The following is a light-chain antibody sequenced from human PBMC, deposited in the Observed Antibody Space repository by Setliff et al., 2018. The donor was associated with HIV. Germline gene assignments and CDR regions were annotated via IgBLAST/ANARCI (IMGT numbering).Light chain of an antibody. CDR1: SSXXGLDNX. CDR2: DVX. Sequence: QSALTQPXXXSXXXXQSVTHSCAXTSSXXGLDNXXXXXKQHPGKAPKXIXYDVXXXPSGVPXXXSGSKSGNTASLTISGLQAGDEADYYCCSYAAXPPYVFXXXXKVTVL. V-gene: IGLV2-11*01. J-gene: IGLJ1*01. CDR3: CSYAAXPPYV.